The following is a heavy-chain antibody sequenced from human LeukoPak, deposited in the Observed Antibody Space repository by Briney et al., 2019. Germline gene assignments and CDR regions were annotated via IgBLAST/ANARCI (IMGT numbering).Heavy chain of an antibody. CDR3: ARGDGTIFGVVITGGFDY. V-gene: IGHV1-2*02. D-gene: IGHD3-3*01. CDR2: INPNSGGT. Sequence: GASVKVSCKASGYTFTGYYMHWVRQAPGQGLERMGWINPNSGGTNYAQKFQGRVTMTRDTSISTAYMELSRLRSDDTAVYYCARGDGTIFGVVITGGFDYWGQGTLVTVSS. J-gene: IGHJ4*02. CDR1: GYTFTGYY.